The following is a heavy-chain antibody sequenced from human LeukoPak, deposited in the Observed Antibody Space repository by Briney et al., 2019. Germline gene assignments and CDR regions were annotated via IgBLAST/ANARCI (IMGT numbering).Heavy chain of an antibody. CDR2: INSDGTTT. V-gene: IGHV3-74*01. J-gene: IGHJ4*02. D-gene: IGHD2-8*01. Sequence: GGSLRLSCAASGFTLSTYWMHWVRQAPGKGLVWVSRINSDGTTTTYADSVKGRFTISRDNSKNTLYLQMNSLRAEDTAIYYCASDDGPNDNWGQGTLVTVSS. CDR3: ASDDGPNDN. CDR1: GFTLSTYW.